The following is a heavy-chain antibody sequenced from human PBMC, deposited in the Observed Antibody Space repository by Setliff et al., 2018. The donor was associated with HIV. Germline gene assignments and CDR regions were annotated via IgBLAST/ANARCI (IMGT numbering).Heavy chain of an antibody. CDR3: AREICITIFWGPEAGSCYFDY. CDR1: GYTFTSYG. D-gene: IGHD3-9*01. Sequence: ASVKVSCKASGYTFTSYGISWVRQAPGQGLEWMGWISAYNGNTNYAQKLQGRVTVTTDTSTSTAYMELRSLRSDDTAVYYCAREICITIFWGPEAGSCYFDYWGQGTLVTSPQ. V-gene: IGHV1-18*01. CDR2: ISAYNGNT. J-gene: IGHJ4*02.